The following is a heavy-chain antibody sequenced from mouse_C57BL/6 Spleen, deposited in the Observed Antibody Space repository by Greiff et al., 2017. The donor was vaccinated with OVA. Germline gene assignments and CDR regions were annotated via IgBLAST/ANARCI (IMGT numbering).Heavy chain of an antibody. V-gene: IGHV1-50*01. CDR1: GYTFTSYW. CDR3: ARSPLYYGNYGGYFDV. D-gene: IGHD2-1*01. J-gene: IGHJ1*03. CDR2: IDPSDSYT. Sequence: QVQLQQPGAELVKPGASVKLSCKASGYTFTSYWMQWVKQRPGQGLEWIGEIDPSDSYTNYHQKFKGKATLTVDTSSSTAYMQLSSLTSEDSAVYDCARSPLYYGNYGGYFDVWGTGTTVTVSS.